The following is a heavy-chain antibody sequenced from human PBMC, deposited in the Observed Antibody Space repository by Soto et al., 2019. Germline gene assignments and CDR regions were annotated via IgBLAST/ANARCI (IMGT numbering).Heavy chain of an antibody. J-gene: IGHJ3*02. CDR1: CFSFSTYE. CDR2: ISKNGIDI. Sequence: PGGSLRLSCASSCFSFSTYEMNWVRQAPGKGLEWVSYISKNGIDIYYADSVKGRFTISRDNANNSLFLQMDSLRPEDTAVYYCAPRKYGSFNIGAFDIWGQGTMVTVSS. V-gene: IGHV3-48*03. D-gene: IGHD1-26*01. CDR3: APRKYGSFNIGAFDI.